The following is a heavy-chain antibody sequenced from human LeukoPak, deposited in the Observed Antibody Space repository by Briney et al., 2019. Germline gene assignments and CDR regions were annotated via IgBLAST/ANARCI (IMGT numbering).Heavy chain of an antibody. J-gene: IGHJ3*02. CDR3: ARATRSWYEDNDAFDI. V-gene: IGHV1-3*01. D-gene: IGHD6-13*01. CDR1: AYTFTIYT. CDR2: INAGNGNT. Sequence: ASVKVSCKASAYTFTIYTIHWVRQAPGQRLEWMGWINAGNGNTRYSQNFQGRVTITRDTSATTAYMELSSLRSEDTAVYYCARATRSWYEDNDAFDIWGQGTTVTVSS.